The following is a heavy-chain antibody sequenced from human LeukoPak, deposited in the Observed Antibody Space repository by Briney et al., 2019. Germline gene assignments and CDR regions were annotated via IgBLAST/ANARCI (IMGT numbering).Heavy chain of an antibody. V-gene: IGHV3-7*01. Sequence: PGGSLRLSCAASGFTLSTYWMTWVRQAPGKVLEWVANIKEDGSEKYYVGSVEGRFTISRDNAKNTLYLQMNSLRVEDTAVYYCVGPYSSGPPFDYWGQGTLVTVSS. D-gene: IGHD6-19*01. CDR3: VGPYSSGPPFDY. CDR2: IKEDGSEK. CDR1: GFTLSTYW. J-gene: IGHJ4*02.